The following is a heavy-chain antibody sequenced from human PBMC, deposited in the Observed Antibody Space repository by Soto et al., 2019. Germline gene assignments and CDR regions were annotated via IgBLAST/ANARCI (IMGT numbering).Heavy chain of an antibody. CDR2: ISSSSSYI. D-gene: IGHD3-10*01. Sequence: EVQLVESGGGLVKPGGSLRLSCAASGFTFSSYSMNWVRQAPGKGLEWVSSISSSSSYIYYADSVKGRFTISRDNATHSLYLQMNSLRAADTAVYYCARGVYGSGSYDYWGQGTLVTVSS. V-gene: IGHV3-21*01. J-gene: IGHJ4*02. CDR3: ARGVYGSGSYDY. CDR1: GFTFSSYS.